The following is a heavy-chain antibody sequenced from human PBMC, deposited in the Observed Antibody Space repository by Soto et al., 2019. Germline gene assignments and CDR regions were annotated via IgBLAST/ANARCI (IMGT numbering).Heavy chain of an antibody. V-gene: IGHV4-34*01. CDR1: GGSFSGYY. CDR3: AGRGMQLALFDY. Sequence: ASETLSLTCAVYGGSFSGYYWSWIRQPPGKGLEWIGEINHSGSTNYNPSLKSRVTISVDTSKNQFSLKLSSVTAADTAVYYCAGRGMQLALFDYWGQGTLGTV. D-gene: IGHD6-6*01. CDR2: INHSGST. J-gene: IGHJ4*02.